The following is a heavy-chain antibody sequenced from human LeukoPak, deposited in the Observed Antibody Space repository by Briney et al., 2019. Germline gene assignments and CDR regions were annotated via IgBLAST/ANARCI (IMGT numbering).Heavy chain of an antibody. Sequence: PSETLSLTCTVSGGSISSYYWSWIRQPPGKGLEWIGYIYYSGSTNYNPSLKSRVTISVDTSKNQFSLKLSSVTAADTAVYYCAKSYSSGWHFDYWGQGTLVTVSS. J-gene: IGHJ4*02. CDR1: GGSISSYY. CDR2: IYYSGST. CDR3: AKSYSSGWHFDY. D-gene: IGHD6-19*01. V-gene: IGHV4-59*12.